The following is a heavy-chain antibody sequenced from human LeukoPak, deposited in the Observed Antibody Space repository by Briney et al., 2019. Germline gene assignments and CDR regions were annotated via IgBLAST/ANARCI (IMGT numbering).Heavy chain of an antibody. CDR3: ARDSRRVYYYGMDV. J-gene: IGHJ6*02. CDR1: GFTFSSYA. Sequence: GGSLRLSCAASGFTFSSYAMSWVRQAPGKGLEWVSAISGSGGSTYYADSVKGRFTISRDNSKNTLYLQMNSLRAEDTAVYYCARDSRRVYYYGMDVWGQGTTVTVSS. V-gene: IGHV3-23*01. CDR2: ISGSGGST.